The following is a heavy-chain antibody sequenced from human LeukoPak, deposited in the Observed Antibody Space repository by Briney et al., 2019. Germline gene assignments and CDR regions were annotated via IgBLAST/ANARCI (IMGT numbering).Heavy chain of an antibody. V-gene: IGHV3-23*01. CDR1: GFTFSSYA. CDR2: ISGSGGST. CDR3: AKRTGSGYPSFDY. D-gene: IGHD3-22*01. J-gene: IGHJ4*02. Sequence: GGSLRLSCAASGFTFSSYAMSWVRRAPGKGLEWVSAISGSGGSTYYADSVKGRFTISRDNPKNTLYLQMNSLRAEDTAVYYCAKRTGSGYPSFDYWGQGTLVTVSS.